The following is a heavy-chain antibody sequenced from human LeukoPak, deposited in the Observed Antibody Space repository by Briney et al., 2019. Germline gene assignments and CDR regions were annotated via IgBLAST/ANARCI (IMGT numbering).Heavy chain of an antibody. Sequence: VKVSCKASGVTFSSYAISWVRQAPGQVLKWMRRIIPIFRTANYAQKFQGRVTITTDESTSTAYMELSSLRSEDTAVYYCSRLDTAGREYYFDYWGQGTLVTVSS. D-gene: IGHD6-19*01. CDR3: SRLDTAGREYYFDY. V-gene: IGHV1-69*05. J-gene: IGHJ4*02. CDR2: IIPIFRTA. CDR1: GVTFSSYA.